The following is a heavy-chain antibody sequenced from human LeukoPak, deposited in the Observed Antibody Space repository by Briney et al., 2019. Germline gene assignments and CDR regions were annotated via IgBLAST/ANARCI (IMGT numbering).Heavy chain of an antibody. D-gene: IGHD3-16*01. CDR3: AKDLGYDYVWGEGNLYDY. J-gene: IGHJ4*02. V-gene: IGHV3-23*01. CDR2: ISGSGRKT. Sequence: PGGSLRLSCEASGFTFRSYGMSWVRQAPGKGLEWVSVISGSGRKTDYADSVKGRSTISRDNSKNTMYLLMNSLRVEDTAEYYCAKDLGYDYVWGEGNLYDYWGQGILVTVSS. CDR1: GFTFRSYG.